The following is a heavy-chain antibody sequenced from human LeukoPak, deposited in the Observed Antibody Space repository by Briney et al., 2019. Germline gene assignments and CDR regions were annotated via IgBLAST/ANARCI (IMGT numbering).Heavy chain of an antibody. CDR3: AKDYSSGYYGNDFDY. CDR1: GFTFSNYG. J-gene: IGHJ4*02. CDR2: ISYDGSNK. Sequence: GGSLRLSCAASGFTFSNYGMHWVRQAPGKGLEWVAVISYDGSNKYYADSVKGRFTISRDNSKNTLYLQMNSLRAEDTAVYYCAKDYSSGYYGNDFDYWGQGTLVTVSS. V-gene: IGHV3-30*18. D-gene: IGHD3-22*01.